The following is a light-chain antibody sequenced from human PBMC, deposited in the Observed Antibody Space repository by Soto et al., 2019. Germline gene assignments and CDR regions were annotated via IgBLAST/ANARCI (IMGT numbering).Light chain of an antibody. J-gene: IGKJ2*01. CDR3: MQATHFPYP. CDR2: KIT. Sequence: DIVMTQTPLSSPVTLGQPASISCRSSQSLVHSAGHTYLSWLRQRPGHPPRLLIYKITNRFSGVPDRFSGSGARTNVTMTISTVEAEDVGVYYCMQATHFPYPFGQGTRLEIK. CDR1: QSLVHSAGHTY. V-gene: IGKV2-24*01.